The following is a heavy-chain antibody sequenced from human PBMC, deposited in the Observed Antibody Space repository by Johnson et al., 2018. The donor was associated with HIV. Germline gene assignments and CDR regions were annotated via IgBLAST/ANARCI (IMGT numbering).Heavy chain of an antibody. CDR1: GLTFGSYW. CDR3: ASGVYSSSWSWDVAFDI. CDR2: ITSAGSST. D-gene: IGHD6-13*01. V-gene: IGHV3-74*02. J-gene: IGHJ3*02. Sequence: VQVVESGGGLVQPGGSLRLSCAASGLTFGSYWMHWVRQAPGKGLVWVSRITSAGSSTNYADSVKGRFTISRDNDKNTLYLQRNSLRAEDTAVYYCASGVYSSSWSWDVAFDIWGQGTMVTVSS.